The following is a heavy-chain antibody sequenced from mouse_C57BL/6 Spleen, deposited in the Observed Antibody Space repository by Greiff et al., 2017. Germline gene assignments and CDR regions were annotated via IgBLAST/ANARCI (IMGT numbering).Heavy chain of an antibody. D-gene: IGHD1-1*01. J-gene: IGHJ3*01. V-gene: IGHV1-69*01. Sequence: QVQLKQPGAELVMPGASVKLSCKASGYTFTSYWMQWVKQRPGQSLEWIGELDPSDSYTNYNQKFKGKATLTVEKSSSTAYMQLSSLTSEDSAVLFCAMSYYYGSSLLAYWGQGTLVTVSA. CDR2: LDPSDSYT. CDR3: AMSYYYGSSLLAY. CDR1: GYTFTSYW.